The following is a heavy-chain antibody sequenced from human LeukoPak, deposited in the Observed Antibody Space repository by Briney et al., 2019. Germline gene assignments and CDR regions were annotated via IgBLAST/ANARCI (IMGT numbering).Heavy chain of an antibody. CDR2: ISSSSSTI. CDR3: AKAPYCSSTSCNWFDP. CDR1: GFTFSSYS. J-gene: IGHJ5*02. D-gene: IGHD2-2*01. Sequence: GGSLRLSCAASGFTFSSYSMNWVRQAPGKGLEWVSYISSSSSTIYYADSVKGRFTISRDNAKNSLYLQMNSLRAEDTAVYYCAKAPYCSSTSCNWFDPWGQGTLVTVSS. V-gene: IGHV3-48*01.